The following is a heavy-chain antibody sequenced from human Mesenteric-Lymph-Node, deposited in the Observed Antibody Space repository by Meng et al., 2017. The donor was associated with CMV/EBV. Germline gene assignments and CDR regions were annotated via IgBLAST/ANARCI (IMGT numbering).Heavy chain of an antibody. Sequence: GESLKISCATSRFTFSTYGMHWVRQAPGKGLEWVSVINSSGSTFYADSVKGRFSISRDNSKNTLYLHINSLRAEDTAVYYCARDTPNWGFDGAFDYWGQGTLVTVSS. V-gene: IGHV3-NL1*01. J-gene: IGHJ4*02. D-gene: IGHD7-27*01. CDR2: INSSGST. CDR1: RFTFSTYG. CDR3: ARDTPNWGFDGAFDY.